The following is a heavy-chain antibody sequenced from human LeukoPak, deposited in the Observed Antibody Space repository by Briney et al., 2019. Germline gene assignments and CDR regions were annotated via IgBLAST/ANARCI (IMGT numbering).Heavy chain of an antibody. V-gene: IGHV4-39*07. Sequence: SETLSLTCTVSGGSISSSSYYWGWIRQPPGEGLEWIGSIYYSGSTYYNPSLKSRVTISVDTSKNQFSLKLSSVTAADTAVYYCARAGVSSLWYYYMDVWGKGTTVTVSS. D-gene: IGHD2-21*01. J-gene: IGHJ6*03. CDR1: GGSISSSSYY. CDR3: ARAGVSSLWYYYMDV. CDR2: IYYSGST.